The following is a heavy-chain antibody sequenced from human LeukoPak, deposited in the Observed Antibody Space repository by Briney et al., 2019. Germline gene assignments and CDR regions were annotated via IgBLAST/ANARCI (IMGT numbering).Heavy chain of an antibody. D-gene: IGHD3-9*01. Sequence: PGGSLRLSCVVSGFTFRNYWMHWVRQVPPKGLVWVSRVNSGGSGTIYADSVKGRFTISRDNAKNTLFLQMNSLRAEDTALYYCARDPLQYFDSYYGLDVWGQGTTVTVSS. CDR3: ARDPLQYFDSYYGLDV. CDR2: VNSGGSGT. J-gene: IGHJ6*02. CDR1: GFTFRNYW. V-gene: IGHV3-74*01.